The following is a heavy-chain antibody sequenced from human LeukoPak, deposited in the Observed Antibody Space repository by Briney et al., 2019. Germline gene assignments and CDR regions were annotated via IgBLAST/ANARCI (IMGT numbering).Heavy chain of an antibody. Sequence: PGGSLRLSCAASGFTFSSYRMNWVRQAPGKGLECISYISSSSSTIYYADSVKGRFTISRDNAKNSLYLQMNSLRAEDTAVYYCARDYTGGWNDYWGQGTLVSVSS. CDR3: ARDYTGGWNDY. CDR1: GFTFSSYR. D-gene: IGHD7-27*01. V-gene: IGHV3-48*01. J-gene: IGHJ4*02. CDR2: ISSSSSTI.